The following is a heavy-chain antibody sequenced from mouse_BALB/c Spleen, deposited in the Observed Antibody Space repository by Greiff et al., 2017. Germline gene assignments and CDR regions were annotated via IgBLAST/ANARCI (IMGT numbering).Heavy chain of an antibody. CDR1: GYTFTSYW. V-gene: IGHV1-69*02. Sequence: VQLQQPGAELVKPGASVKLSCKASGYTFTSYWMHWVKQRPGQGLEWIGEIDPSDSYTNYNQKFKGKATLTVDKSSSTAYMQLSSLTSEDSAVYDCAGLRGAWFAYWGQGTLVTVSA. J-gene: IGHJ3*01. CDR3: AGLRGAWFAY. D-gene: IGHD2-2*01. CDR2: IDPSDSYT.